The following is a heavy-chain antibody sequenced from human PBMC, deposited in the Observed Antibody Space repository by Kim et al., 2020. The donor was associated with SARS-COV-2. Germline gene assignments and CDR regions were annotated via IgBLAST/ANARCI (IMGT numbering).Heavy chain of an antibody. CDR2: IYYSGST. J-gene: IGHJ4*02. Sequence: SETLSLTCTVSGGSISSSSYYWGWIRQPPGKGLEWIGSIYYSGSTYYNPSLKSRVTISVDTSKNQFSLKLSSVTAADTAVYYCARHEGGGAVACWGQGTLVTVSS. V-gene: IGHV4-39*01. CDR1: GGSISSSSYY. D-gene: IGHD6-19*01. CDR3: ARHEGGGAVAC.